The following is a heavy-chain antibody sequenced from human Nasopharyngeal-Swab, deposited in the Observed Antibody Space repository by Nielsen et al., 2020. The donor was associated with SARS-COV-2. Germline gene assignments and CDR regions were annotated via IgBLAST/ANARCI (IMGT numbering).Heavy chain of an antibody. CDR1: GVIFSKYW. V-gene: IGHV3-74*01. CDR2: VNQDGSRT. J-gene: IGHJ4*02. Sequence: GEALKISCVASGVIFSKYWMHWVRQAPGKGLVWVSRVNQDGSRTDYADSVRGRFTISRDNAKNTLYLQMNSLRVEDTAVYYCVKHQGSSSDQWGQGTLVTISS. CDR3: VKHQGSSSDQ.